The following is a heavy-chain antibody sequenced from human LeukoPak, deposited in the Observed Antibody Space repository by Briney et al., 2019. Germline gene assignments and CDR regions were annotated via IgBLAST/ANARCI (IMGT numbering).Heavy chain of an antibody. CDR2: IYFSGGT. CDR1: GDSISSSNCY. J-gene: IGHJ3*02. CDR3: ARGPYSYDSSGAFDI. Sequence: SETLSLTCTVSGDSISSSNCYWGWIRQPPGKGLEWIGSIYFSGGTYYNASLKSRVTISVDTPKNQFSLKLSSVTAADTAVYFCARGPYSYDSSGAFDIWGQGTMVTVSS. D-gene: IGHD3-22*01. V-gene: IGHV4-39*01.